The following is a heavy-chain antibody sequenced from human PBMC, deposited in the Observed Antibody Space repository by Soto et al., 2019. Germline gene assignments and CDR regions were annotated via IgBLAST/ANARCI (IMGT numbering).Heavy chain of an antibody. V-gene: IGHV4-39*01. D-gene: IGHD2-2*01. CDR2: IYCSGIT. CDR1: GGYISGSSYC. Sequence: SETMSLTCTVSGGYISGSSYCWGWIRQAPGKGLEWIGSIYCSGITYYNPSLKGRVNISVATSKHQFSLKLSPLTAAHSAVYYCARSTGPNYGMDVWGQGTTGTVSS. CDR3: ARSTGPNYGMDV. J-gene: IGHJ6*02.